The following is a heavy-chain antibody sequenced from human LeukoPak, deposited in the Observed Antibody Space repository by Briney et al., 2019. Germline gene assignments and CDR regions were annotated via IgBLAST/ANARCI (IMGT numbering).Heavy chain of an antibody. D-gene: IGHD5-12*01. CDR1: GFTFSSYE. Sequence: GGSLRLSCAASGFTFSSYEMNWVRQAPGKGLEWVSYISSSGSTIYYADSVKGRFTISRDNAKNSLYLQMNSLRAEDTAVYYCARGRGYSGYDLGYWGQGTLVTVSS. CDR2: ISSSGSTI. V-gene: IGHV3-48*03. CDR3: ARGRGYSGYDLGY. J-gene: IGHJ4*02.